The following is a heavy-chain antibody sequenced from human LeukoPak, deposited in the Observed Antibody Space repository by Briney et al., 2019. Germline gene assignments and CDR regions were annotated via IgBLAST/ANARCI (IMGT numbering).Heavy chain of an antibody. CDR2: INPNSDGT. Sequence: ASVKVSCKASGYTFTGYYMHWVRQAPGQGLEWMGWINPNSDGTNYAQKFQGRVTMTRDTSISTAYMELSRLRSDDTAVYYCAREGDIVLMSAFDIWGQGTMVTVSS. V-gene: IGHV1-2*02. J-gene: IGHJ3*02. CDR3: AREGDIVLMSAFDI. D-gene: IGHD2-8*01. CDR1: GYTFTGYY.